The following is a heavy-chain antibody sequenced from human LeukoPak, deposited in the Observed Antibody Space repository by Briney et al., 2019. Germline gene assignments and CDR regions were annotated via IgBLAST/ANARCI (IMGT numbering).Heavy chain of an antibody. CDR1: GGSFSGYY. Sequence: PSETLSLTCAVYGGSFSGYYWSWIRQPPGEGLEWIGEINHSGSTNYNPSLKSRVTISVDTSKNQFSLKLSSVTAADTAVYYCASSTHVDFWSGFPWDVWGQGTTVTVSS. D-gene: IGHD3-3*01. V-gene: IGHV4-34*01. CDR3: ASSTHVDFWSGFPWDV. CDR2: INHSGST. J-gene: IGHJ6*02.